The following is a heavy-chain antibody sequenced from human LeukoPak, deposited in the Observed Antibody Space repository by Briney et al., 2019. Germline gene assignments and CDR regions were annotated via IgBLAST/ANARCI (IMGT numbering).Heavy chain of an antibody. V-gene: IGHV1-8*01. Sequence: PNSGNTGYAQKFQRRVTMTRNTSISTAYMELSSLRSEDTAVYYCARAYYYGSGSYYSWFDPWGQGTLVTVSS. J-gene: IGHJ5*02. D-gene: IGHD3-10*01. CDR2: PNSGNT. CDR3: ARAYYYGSGSYYSWFDP.